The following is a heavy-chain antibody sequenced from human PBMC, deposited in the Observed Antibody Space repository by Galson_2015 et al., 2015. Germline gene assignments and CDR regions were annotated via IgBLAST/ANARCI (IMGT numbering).Heavy chain of an antibody. CDR3: ARAVPAAIFLGSDY. J-gene: IGHJ4*02. Sequence: SLRLSCAASGFTFSSYGMHWVRQAPGKGLEWVAVIWYDGSNKYYADSVKGRFTISRDDSKNTLYLQMNSLRAEDTAVYYCARAVPAAIFLGSDYWGQGTLVTASS. CDR1: GFTFSSYG. CDR2: IWYDGSNK. D-gene: IGHD2-2*01. V-gene: IGHV3-33*01.